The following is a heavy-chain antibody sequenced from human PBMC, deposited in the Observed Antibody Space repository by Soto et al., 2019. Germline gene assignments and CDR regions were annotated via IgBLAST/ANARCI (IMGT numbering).Heavy chain of an antibody. CDR2: ISWNSGSI. CDR1: GFTFDDYA. V-gene: IGHV3-9*01. Sequence: GGSLRLSCAASGFTFDDYAMHWARQAPGKGLEWVSGISWNSGSIGYADSVKGRFTISRDNAKNSLYLQMNSLRAEDTALYYCAKDTGGIAAAGIKNWGQGTLVTVSS. CDR3: AKDTGGIAAAGIKN. D-gene: IGHD6-13*01. J-gene: IGHJ4*02.